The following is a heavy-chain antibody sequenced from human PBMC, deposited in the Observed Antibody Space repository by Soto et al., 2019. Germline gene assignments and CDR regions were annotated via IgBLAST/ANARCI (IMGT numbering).Heavy chain of an antibody. J-gene: IGHJ4*02. V-gene: IGHV3-30-3*01. Sequence: GGSLRLSCAASGFTFSSYAMHWVRQAPGKGLEWVAVISYDGSNKYYADSVKGRFTISRDNSKNTLYLQMNSLRAEDTAVYYCARDHEIVVVIPTLVLGYWGQGTLVTVSS. CDR2: ISYDGSNK. D-gene: IGHD3-22*01. CDR3: ARDHEIVVVIPTLVLGY. CDR1: GFTFSSYA.